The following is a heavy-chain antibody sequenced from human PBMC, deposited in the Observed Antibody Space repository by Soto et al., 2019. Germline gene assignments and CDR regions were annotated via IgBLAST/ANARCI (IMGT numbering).Heavy chain of an antibody. CDR3: ARDSGFSGGSCYSGSYYYYYMDV. Sequence: GGSLRLSCAASGFTFSSYSMNWVRQAPGKGLEWVSSISSSSSYIYYADSVKGRFTISRDNAKNSLYLQMNSLRAEDTAVYYCARDSGFSGGSCYSGSYYYYYMDVWGKGTTVTVSS. V-gene: IGHV3-21*01. CDR2: ISSSSSYI. J-gene: IGHJ6*03. CDR1: GFTFSSYS. D-gene: IGHD2-15*01.